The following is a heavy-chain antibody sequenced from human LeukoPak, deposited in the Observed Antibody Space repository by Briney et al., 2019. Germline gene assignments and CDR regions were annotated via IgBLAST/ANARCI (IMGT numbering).Heavy chain of an antibody. CDR1: GYTFTSYA. Sequence: GASVKVSCKASGYTFTSYAMNWVRQAPGQGLEWMGWINTNTGNPTYAQGYTGRFVFSLDTSVSAAYLQISSLKAEDTAVYYCARQMVRGVIGSGMDVWGQGTTVTVSS. J-gene: IGHJ6*02. CDR2: INTNTGNP. V-gene: IGHV7-4-1*02. D-gene: IGHD3-10*01. CDR3: ARQMVRGVIGSGMDV.